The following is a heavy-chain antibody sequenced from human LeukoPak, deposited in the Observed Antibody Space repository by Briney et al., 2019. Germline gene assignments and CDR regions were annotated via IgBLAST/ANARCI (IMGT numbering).Heavy chain of an antibody. Sequence: SETLSLTCTVSGGSISSYYWSWIRQPPGKGLEWIGYIYYSGSTNYNPSLKSRVTISVDTSKNQFSLKLSSVTAADTAVYCCASQDPSGDYWGQGTLVTVSS. CDR2: IYYSGST. V-gene: IGHV4-59*01. D-gene: IGHD1-26*01. CDR3: ASQDPSGDY. J-gene: IGHJ4*02. CDR1: GGSISSYY.